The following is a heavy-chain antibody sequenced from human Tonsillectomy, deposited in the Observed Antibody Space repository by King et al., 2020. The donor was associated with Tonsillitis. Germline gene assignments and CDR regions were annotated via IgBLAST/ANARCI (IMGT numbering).Heavy chain of an antibody. CDR3: AREAWGEWLVPFDY. CDR1: GFTFSSYS. Sequence: VQLVESGGGLVQPGGSLRLSCAASGFTFSSYSMSWVRQAPGKGLEWVSYISSSSSTIYYADSVKGRFTISRDNAKNSLYLKMNSLRAEDTAVYYCAREAWGEWLVPFDYWGQGTLVTVSS. V-gene: IGHV3-48*01. J-gene: IGHJ4*02. D-gene: IGHD6-19*01. CDR2: ISSSSSTI.